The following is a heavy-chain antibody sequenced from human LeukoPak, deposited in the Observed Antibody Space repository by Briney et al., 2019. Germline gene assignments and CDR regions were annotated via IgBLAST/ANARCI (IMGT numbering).Heavy chain of an antibody. D-gene: IGHD2-2*02. CDR2: INHSGST. V-gene: IGHV4-34*01. Sequence: SETLSLTCAVYGGSFSGYYWSWIRQPPGKGLEWIGEINHSGSTNYNPSLKSRVTISVDTSKNQFSLKLSYVTAADTAVYYCARGTRYCSSTSCYKAKLYYFDYWGQGTLVTVSS. J-gene: IGHJ4*02. CDR3: ARGTRYCSSTSCYKAKLYYFDY. CDR1: GGSFSGYY.